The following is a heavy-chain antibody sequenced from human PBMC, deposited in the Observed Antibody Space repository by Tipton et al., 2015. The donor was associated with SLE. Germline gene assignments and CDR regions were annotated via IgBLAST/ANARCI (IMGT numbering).Heavy chain of an antibody. D-gene: IGHD3-10*01. CDR3: ARPITMGGPNAFDI. V-gene: IGHV4-59*08. CDR1: GGSISSYY. Sequence: TLSLTCTVSGGSISSYYWGWIRQPPGKGLEWIGYIYYSGSTNYNPSLKSRVTISVDTSKNQFSLKLSSVTAADTAVYYCARPITMGGPNAFDIWGQGTMVTVSS. J-gene: IGHJ3*02. CDR2: IYYSGST.